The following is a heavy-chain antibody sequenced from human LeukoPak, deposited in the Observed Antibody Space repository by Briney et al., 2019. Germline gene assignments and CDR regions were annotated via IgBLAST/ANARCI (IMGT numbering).Heavy chain of an antibody. CDR2: ISGSGSYT. J-gene: IGHJ4*02. CDR1: GFTFSSYA. V-gene: IGHV3-23*01. D-gene: IGHD6-13*01. Sequence: GGSLRLSCAASGFTFSSYAMSWVRQAPGKGLEWVSAISGSGSYTYYGDSVKGRFTISRDNSKNTIYLQMNSLRAEDTAVYYCAKIIAAANRPTFDYWGQGTLVTVSS. CDR3: AKIIAAANRPTFDY.